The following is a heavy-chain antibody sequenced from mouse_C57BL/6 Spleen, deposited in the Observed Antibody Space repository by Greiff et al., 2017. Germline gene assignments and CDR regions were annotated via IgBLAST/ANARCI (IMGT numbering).Heavy chain of an antibody. CDR2: IRNKANNHAT. D-gene: IGHD2-2*01. Sequence: EVKLEESGGGLVQPGGSMKLSCAASGFTFSDAWMDWVRQSPETGLEWVAEIRNKANNHATYYAESVKGRFTISRDDSKSRVYLQMNRLTAEDTGIYYCTRRLPYAIDYWGQGTSVTVSS. V-gene: IGHV6-6*01. CDR3: TRRLPYAIDY. J-gene: IGHJ4*01. CDR1: GFTFSDAW.